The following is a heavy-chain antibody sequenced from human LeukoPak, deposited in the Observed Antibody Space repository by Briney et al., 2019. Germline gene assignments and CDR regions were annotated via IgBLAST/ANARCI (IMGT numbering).Heavy chain of an antibody. Sequence: GGSLRLSCAASGFTFSSYAMGWVRQAPGKGLEWVSGISSSGGSTYYADSVKGRFTIFSDNAKNTLYLQMNSLRAGDTAVYYCAKDRGEILTGSEYWGQGTLVTVSS. V-gene: IGHV3-23*01. CDR3: AKDRGEILTGSEY. CDR1: GFTFSSYA. J-gene: IGHJ4*02. CDR2: ISSSGGST. D-gene: IGHD3-9*01.